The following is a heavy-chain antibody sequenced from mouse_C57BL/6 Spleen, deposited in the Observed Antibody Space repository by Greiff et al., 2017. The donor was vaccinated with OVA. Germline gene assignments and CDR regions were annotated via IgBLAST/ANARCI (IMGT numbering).Heavy chain of an antibody. V-gene: IGHV1-59*01. CDR1: GYTFTSYW. Sequence: QVQLQQPGAELVRPGTSVKLSCKASGYTFTSYWMHWVKQRPGQGLEWIGVIDPSDSYTNYNQKFKGKATLTVDTSSSTAYMQLSSLTSEDSAVYYCARPLDVGAMDYWGQGTSVTVSS. CDR3: ARPLDVGAMDY. J-gene: IGHJ4*01. CDR2: IDPSDSYT.